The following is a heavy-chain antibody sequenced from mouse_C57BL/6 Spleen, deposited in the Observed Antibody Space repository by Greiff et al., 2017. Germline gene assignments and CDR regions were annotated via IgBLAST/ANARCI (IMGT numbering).Heavy chain of an antibody. CDR3: ARHHYDGYYDYAMDD. J-gene: IGHJ4*01. CDR2: IWSDGST. CDR1: GFSLTSYG. Sequence: VKLMESGPGLVAPSQSLSITCTVSGFSLTSYGVHWVRQPPGKGLEWLVVIWSDGSTTYNSAHKSRLSISKDNSKRQVFLKMNSLQTDDTAMYYWARHHYDGYYDYAMDDWGQGTSVTVSS. D-gene: IGHD2-3*01. V-gene: IGHV2-6-1*01.